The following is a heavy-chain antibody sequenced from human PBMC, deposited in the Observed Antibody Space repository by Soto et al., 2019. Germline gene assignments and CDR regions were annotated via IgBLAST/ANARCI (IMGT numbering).Heavy chain of an antibody. Sequence: SVKVSCKASGGTFCSYAISWVRQAPGQGLEWMGGIIPIFGTANYAQKFQGRVTITADESTSTAYMELSSLRSEDTAVYYCARDSISMIVVVTRIDAFDIWGQGTMVTVSS. V-gene: IGHV1-69*13. CDR1: GGTFCSYA. D-gene: IGHD3-22*01. J-gene: IGHJ3*02. CDR2: IIPIFGTA. CDR3: ARDSISMIVVVTRIDAFDI.